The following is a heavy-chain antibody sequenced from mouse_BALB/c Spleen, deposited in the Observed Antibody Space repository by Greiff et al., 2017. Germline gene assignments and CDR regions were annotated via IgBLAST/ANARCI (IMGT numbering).Heavy chain of an antibody. J-gene: IGHJ3*01. V-gene: IGHV5-6-5*01. Sequence: EVKLQESGGGLVKPGGSLKLSCAASGFTFSSYAMSWVRQTPEKRLEWVASISSGGSTYYPDSVKGRFTISRDNARNILYLQMSSLRSEDTAMYYCAREGAAYYRYGFAYWGQGTLVTVSA. CDR3: AREGAAYYRYGFAY. D-gene: IGHD2-14*01. CDR1: GFTFSSYA. CDR2: ISSGGST.